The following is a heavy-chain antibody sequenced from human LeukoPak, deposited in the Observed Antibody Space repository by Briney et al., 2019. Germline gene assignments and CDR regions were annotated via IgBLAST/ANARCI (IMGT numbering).Heavy chain of an antibody. V-gene: IGHV4-59*13. CDR1: GGSISSCY. J-gene: IGHJ5*02. CDR3: ARVPYNWFDP. CDR2: VYYSGST. Sequence: PSETLSLTCTVSGGSISSCYGSWIRQPPGKGLEWMGYVYYSGSTNYNPSLNIQITISVYTSKNQFSLKLSSVPAADTAVYYCARVPYNWFDPWGPGTLVTVSS.